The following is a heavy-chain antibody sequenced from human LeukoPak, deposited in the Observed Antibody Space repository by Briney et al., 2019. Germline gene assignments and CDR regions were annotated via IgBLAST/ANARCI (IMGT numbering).Heavy chain of an antibody. CDR1: GFTFSDNY. D-gene: IGHD3-10*01. Sequence: GGSLRLSCAASGFTFSDNYMSWIRQAPGKGLEWVSYISNSGSTKYYADSVKGRFTISRDNAKNSLYLQMNSLRVEDTAVYYCARDQGSYHRYVLDAFDIWGQGTMVTVFS. CDR2: ISNSGSTK. CDR3: ARDQGSYHRYVLDAFDI. V-gene: IGHV3-11*01. J-gene: IGHJ3*02.